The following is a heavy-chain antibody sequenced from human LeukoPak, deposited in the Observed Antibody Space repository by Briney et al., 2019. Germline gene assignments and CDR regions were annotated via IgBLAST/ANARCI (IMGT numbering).Heavy chain of an antibody. V-gene: IGHV1-2*02. Sequence: AVKFSCKASGYTFTGYYMHWVRPAPVPGMELVGWINPNSGGTNYAQKFQGRVTMTRDTSISTAYMELSRLRSDDTAVYYCARDVELELRWWFDPWGQGTLVTVSS. D-gene: IGHD1-7*01. CDR1: GYTFTGYY. J-gene: IGHJ5*02. CDR2: INPNSGGT. CDR3: ARDVELELRWWFDP.